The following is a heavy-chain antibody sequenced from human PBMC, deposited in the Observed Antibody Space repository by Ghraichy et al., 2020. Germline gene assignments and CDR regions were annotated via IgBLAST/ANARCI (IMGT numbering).Heavy chain of an antibody. D-gene: IGHD3-3*01. J-gene: IGHJ5*02. V-gene: IGHV4-34*01. CDR1: GGSFSGYY. Sequence: SETLSLTCAVYGGSFSGYYWSWIRQPPGKGLEWIGEINHSGSTNYNPSLKSRVTISVDTSKNQFSLKLSSVTAADTAVYYCARARLTRRITIFGVAQNWFDPWGQGTLVTVSS. CDR2: INHSGST. CDR3: ARARLTRRITIFGVAQNWFDP.